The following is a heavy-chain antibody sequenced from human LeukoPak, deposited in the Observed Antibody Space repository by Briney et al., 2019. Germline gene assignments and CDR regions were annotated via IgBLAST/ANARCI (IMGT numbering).Heavy chain of an antibody. Sequence: PGGSLRLSCAASGFTFDDYAMHWVRQAPGKGLEWVSGISWNSGSIGYADSVKGRFTISRDNAKNSLYLQMNSLRAEDTALYYCAKAQNFWAVDYWGQGTLVTVSS. J-gene: IGHJ4*02. D-gene: IGHD3-3*01. V-gene: IGHV3-9*01. CDR1: GFTFDDYA. CDR2: ISWNSGSI. CDR3: AKAQNFWAVDY.